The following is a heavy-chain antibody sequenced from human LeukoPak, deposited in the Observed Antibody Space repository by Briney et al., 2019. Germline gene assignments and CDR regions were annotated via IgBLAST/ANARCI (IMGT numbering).Heavy chain of an antibody. J-gene: IGHJ4*02. D-gene: IGHD3-10*01. V-gene: IGHV1-2*02. CDR3: ARLPDGSGSYYNGVDY. CDR1: GYTFTGYY. CDR2: INPNSGGT. Sequence: ASVKVSCKASGYTFTGYYMHWVRQAPGQGLEWMGWINPNSGGTNYAQKFQGRVTMTRDTSISTAYMELSRLRSDDTAVYYCARLPDGSGSYYNGVDYWGQGTLVTVSS.